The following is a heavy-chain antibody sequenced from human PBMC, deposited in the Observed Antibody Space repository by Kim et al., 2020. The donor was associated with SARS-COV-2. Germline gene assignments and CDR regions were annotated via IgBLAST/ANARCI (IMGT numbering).Heavy chain of an antibody. CDR3: TSLAGSY. Sequence: ASVKVSCKASAYILTGRTLNWVRQAPGHGPEWMAWIDTNTGIPTYAQGFTGRFVLSFDTSVTTTYLQISTLRTEDTAIYYCTSLAGSYWGQGTLVTVSS. D-gene: IGHD6-19*01. V-gene: IGHV7-4-1*02. CDR1: AYILTGRT. J-gene: IGHJ4*02. CDR2: IDTNTGIP.